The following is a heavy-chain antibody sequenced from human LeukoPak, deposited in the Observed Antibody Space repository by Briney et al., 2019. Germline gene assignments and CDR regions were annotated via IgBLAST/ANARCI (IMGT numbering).Heavy chain of an antibody. CDR1: GGSISSYY. CDR3: ARQYHGSGTPYYYYGMDV. CDR2: IYYSGST. D-gene: IGHD3-10*01. V-gene: IGHV4-59*08. J-gene: IGHJ6*02. Sequence: PSETLSLTCTVSGGSISSYYWSWIRQPPGKGLEWIGYIYYSGSTNYNPSLKSRVTISVDTSKNQFSLKLSSVTAADTAVYYCARQYHGSGTPYYYYGMDVWGQGTTVTVSS.